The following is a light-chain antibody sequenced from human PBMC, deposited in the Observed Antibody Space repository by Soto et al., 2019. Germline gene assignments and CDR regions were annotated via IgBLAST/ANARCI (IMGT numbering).Light chain of an antibody. Sequence: QSVLTQPASVSGSPGQSITISCTGTSSDVGSYNLVSWYQQHPGKAPKLMIYEGSKRPSGVSNRFSGSKSGNTASLTISGLRAEDEADYYRCSYAGSRTFLYVFGTGTKAPS. CDR1: SSDVGSYNL. J-gene: IGLJ1*01. CDR3: CSYAGSRTFLYV. V-gene: IGLV2-23*01. CDR2: EGS.